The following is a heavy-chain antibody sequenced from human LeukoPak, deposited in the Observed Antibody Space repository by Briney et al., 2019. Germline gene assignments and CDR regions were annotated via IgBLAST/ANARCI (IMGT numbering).Heavy chain of an antibody. D-gene: IGHD4-23*01. J-gene: IGHJ4*02. CDR3: AGRGDGGRSFDY. V-gene: IGHV3-53*01. CDR2: IYSGGST. Sequence: GGSLRLSCAASGFTFNNYWMTWFRQAPGKGLEWVSIIYSGGSTYYAGSVKGRFTISRDNSKNTLYLQVNSLRAEDTALYYCAGRGDGGRSFDYWGQGTLVTVSS. CDR1: GFTFNNYW.